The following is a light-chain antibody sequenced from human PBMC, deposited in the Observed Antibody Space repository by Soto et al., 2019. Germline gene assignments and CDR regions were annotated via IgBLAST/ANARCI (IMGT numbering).Light chain of an antibody. CDR1: QTVSSY. V-gene: IGKV3-20*01. CDR2: GAS. J-gene: IGKJ5*01. CDR3: QQYGTSPIT. Sequence: ENVLTQSPGTLSLSPGERATLSCRASQTVSSYLTWYQQRPGQAPRLLISGASKRATGIPDRFSGSGSGTDVTLAISRLETEDFALYYCQQYGTSPITFGQGTRLEIK.